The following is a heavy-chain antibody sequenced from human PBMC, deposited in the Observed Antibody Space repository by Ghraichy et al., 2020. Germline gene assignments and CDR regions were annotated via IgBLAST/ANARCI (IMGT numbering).Heavy chain of an antibody. J-gene: IGHJ4*02. CDR2: ISGSGGST. CDR3: AKARTHHTIFEAIALDY. D-gene: IGHD3-3*01. V-gene: IGHV3-23*01. CDR1: GFTFSSYA. Sequence: GGSLRLSCAASGFTFSSYAMSWVRQAPGKGLEWVSAISGSGGSTYYADSVKGRFTISRDNSKNTLYLQMNSLRAEDTAVYYCAKARTHHTIFEAIALDYWGQGTLVTVSS.